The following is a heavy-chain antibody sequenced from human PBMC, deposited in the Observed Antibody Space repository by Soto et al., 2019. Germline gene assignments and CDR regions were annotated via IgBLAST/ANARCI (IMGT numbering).Heavy chain of an antibody. Sequence: ASVKVSCKASGYTFINHYIHWVRQAPGQGLEWMGIIHPSGGSASYAQKFQGRVTMTRDTSTSTVYMDMSSLSSEDTAVYYCAKVQTSRATDGSDIRGQGTMVTVSS. D-gene: IGHD2-2*01. CDR1: GYTFINHY. J-gene: IGHJ3*02. V-gene: IGHV1-46*01. CDR3: AKVQTSRATDGSDI. CDR2: IHPSGGSA.